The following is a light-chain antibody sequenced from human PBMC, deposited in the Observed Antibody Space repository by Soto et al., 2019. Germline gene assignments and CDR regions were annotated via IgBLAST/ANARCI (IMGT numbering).Light chain of an antibody. CDR3: AAWDDSLNGSYV. CDR2: SNN. Sequence: QSALTQPPSASGTPGQRVTISCSGSSSNIGSNTVNWYQQLPGTAPKLLIYSNNQRPSGVPDRFSGSKSGTSASLAISGLQSEDEADYYCAAWDDSLNGSYVFGIGTKVTVL. J-gene: IGLJ1*01. CDR1: SSNIGSNT. V-gene: IGLV1-44*01.